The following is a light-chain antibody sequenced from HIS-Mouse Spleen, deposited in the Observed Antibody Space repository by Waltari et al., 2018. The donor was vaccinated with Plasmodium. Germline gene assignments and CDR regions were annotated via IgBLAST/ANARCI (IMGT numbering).Light chain of an antibody. CDR2: GKN. CDR1: SLRSYY. CDR3: NSRDSSGNHVV. J-gene: IGLJ2*01. Sequence: SSALTQDPAVSVALGQTVRITCQGGSLRSYYASWYQQKPGQAPVLFIYGKNNRPSGIPDRFSGSSSGNTASLTITGAQAEDEADYYCNSRDSSGNHVVFGGGTKLTVL. V-gene: IGLV3-19*01.